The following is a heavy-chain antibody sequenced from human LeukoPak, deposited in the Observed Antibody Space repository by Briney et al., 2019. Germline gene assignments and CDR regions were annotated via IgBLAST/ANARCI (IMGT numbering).Heavy chain of an antibody. CDR1: GFTFSNYA. V-gene: IGHV3-23*01. CDR3: AKGRGQLVELIDY. Sequence: GGSLRLSCAASGFTFSNYAMSWVRQAPGKGLEWVSAISGSGGSTYYADSVKGRFTISRDNSKNTLYLQMNSLRAEDTAVYYCAKGRGQLVELIDYWGQGTLVTVSS. CDR2: ISGSGGST. D-gene: IGHD6-6*01. J-gene: IGHJ4*02.